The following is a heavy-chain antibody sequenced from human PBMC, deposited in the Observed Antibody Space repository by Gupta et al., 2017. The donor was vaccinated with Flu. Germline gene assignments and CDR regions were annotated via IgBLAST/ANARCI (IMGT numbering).Heavy chain of an antibody. CDR3: AKDASDSSWRYFDY. CDR2: ISWNSGSI. Sequence: EVQLVESGGGLVQPGRSLRLSCAASGFTFDDYAMHWVRQAPGKGLEWVSGISWNSGSIGYADSVKGRFTISRDNAKNSLYLQMNSLRAEDTALYYCAKDASDSSWRYFDYWGQGTLVTVSS. J-gene: IGHJ4*02. V-gene: IGHV3-9*01. CDR1: GFTFDDYA. D-gene: IGHD6-13*01.